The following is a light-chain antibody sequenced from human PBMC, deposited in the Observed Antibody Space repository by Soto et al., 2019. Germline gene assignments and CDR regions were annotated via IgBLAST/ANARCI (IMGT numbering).Light chain of an antibody. V-gene: IGKV3-20*01. CDR3: QEYGTSRT. CDR2: GAS. Sequence: EIVLTQSPGTLSLSPGERATLSCRASQSVSGSYLAWYQQKPGQAPRLLIYGASSRATDIPDRFSGSGSGTDFTLTISRLEPEDFAVYYCQEYGTSRTFGQGTNVEIK. CDR1: QSVSGSY. J-gene: IGKJ1*01.